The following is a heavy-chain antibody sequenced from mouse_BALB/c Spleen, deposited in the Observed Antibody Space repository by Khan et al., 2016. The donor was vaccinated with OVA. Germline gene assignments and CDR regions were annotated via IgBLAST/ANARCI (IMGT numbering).Heavy chain of an antibody. V-gene: IGHV1-81*01. CDR1: GYTFSDYF. D-gene: IGHD2-2*01. J-gene: IGHJ2*01. CDR2: FYPGSRNI. Sequence: QVQLQQAGAELARPGASVKLSCKASGYTFSDYFINWVKQRTGQGLEWIGEFYPGSRNIFYNEMFKGKATLTADKSFSTAYMQLCSLTSEVSHAFFGARNYGNDNYYDYWGQGTTLIVSS. CDR3: ARNYGNDNYYDY.